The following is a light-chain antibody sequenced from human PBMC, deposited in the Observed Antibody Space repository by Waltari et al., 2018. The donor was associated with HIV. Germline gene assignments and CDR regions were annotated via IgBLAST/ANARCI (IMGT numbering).Light chain of an antibody. CDR1: QSLLHSNGYNY. CDR3: MQALQTPFT. J-gene: IGKJ3*01. CDR2: LGS. Sequence: DIVMTQSPLSLTVTPGEPASISCRSSQSLLHSNGYNYLDWYLQKQGQSPQLLIYLGSNRASGVPDRFSGSGSGTDFTLKISRVEAEDVGVYYCMQALQTPFTFGPGTKVDIK. V-gene: IGKV2-28*01.